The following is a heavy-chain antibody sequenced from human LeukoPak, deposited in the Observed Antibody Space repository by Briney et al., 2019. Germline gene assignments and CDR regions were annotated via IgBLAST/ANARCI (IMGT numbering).Heavy chain of an antibody. CDR3: AGEVRLGELSP. D-gene: IGHD3-16*02. CDR1: GFTFSSYS. Sequence: GGSLRLSCAASGFTFSSYSMNWVRQAPGQGLEWVSYINSSSYIYYADSVKGRFTISRDNAKNSLYLQMNSLRAEDTAVYHCAGEVRLGELSPWGQGTLVTVSS. J-gene: IGHJ5*02. V-gene: IGHV3-21*01. CDR2: INSSSYI.